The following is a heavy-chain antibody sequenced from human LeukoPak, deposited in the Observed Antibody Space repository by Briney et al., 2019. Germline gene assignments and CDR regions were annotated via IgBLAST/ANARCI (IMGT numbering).Heavy chain of an antibody. J-gene: IGHJ4*02. Sequence: SETLSLTCTVSGGSISSYYWSWIRQSPGKGLEWIGYIYYSGSTNYNPSLKSRVTISVDTSKNQFSLKLSSVTAADTAVYYCASTPKPYGSGSYWYGAAFDYWGQGTLVTVSS. CDR2: IYYSGST. D-gene: IGHD3-10*01. CDR3: ASTPKPYGSGSYWYGAAFDY. CDR1: GGSISSYY. V-gene: IGHV4-59*08.